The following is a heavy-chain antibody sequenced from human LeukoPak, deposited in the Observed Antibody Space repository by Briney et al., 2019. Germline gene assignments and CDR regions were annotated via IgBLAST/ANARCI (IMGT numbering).Heavy chain of an antibody. CDR2: INHSGST. J-gene: IGHJ4*02. Sequence: YPSETLSLTCAVYGGSFSGYYWSWIRQPPGKGLEWIGEINHSGSTNYNPSLKSRVTISVDTSKNQFSLKVRSVTAADTAVYYCARGQELPVAGRGYFDYWGQGTLVTVSS. CDR1: GGSFSGYY. V-gene: IGHV4-34*01. D-gene: IGHD6-19*01. CDR3: ARGQELPVAGRGYFDY.